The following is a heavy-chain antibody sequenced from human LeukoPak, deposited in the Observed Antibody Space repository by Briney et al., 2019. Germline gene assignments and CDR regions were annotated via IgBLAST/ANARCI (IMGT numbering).Heavy chain of an antibody. V-gene: IGHV3-21*01. Sequence: GGSLRLSCAASGFTFSTYSMNWVRQAPGKGLEWVSAISGSSDYIYYADSVKGRFTISRDNAKNSLFLQMNSLRAEDTVVYYCARAPTVLVGYCSSASCQADYWGQGTLVTVSS. J-gene: IGHJ4*02. CDR1: GFTFSTYS. D-gene: IGHD2-2*01. CDR2: ISGSSDYI. CDR3: ARAPTVLVGYCSSASCQADY.